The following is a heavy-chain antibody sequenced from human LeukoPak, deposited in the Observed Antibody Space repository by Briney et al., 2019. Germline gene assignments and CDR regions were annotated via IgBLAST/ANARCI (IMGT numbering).Heavy chain of an antibody. J-gene: IGHJ4*02. Sequence: SQTLSLTCTVSGGSISSGDYYWSWIRQPPGKGLEWIGYIYYSGSTYYNPSLKSRVTISVDTSKNQFSLKLSSVTAADTAVYYCARVRWSNYYGSGNSDYWGQGTLVTVSS. CDR2: IYYSGST. V-gene: IGHV4-30-4*08. CDR3: ARVRWSNYYGSGNSDY. CDR1: GGSISSGDYY. D-gene: IGHD3-10*01.